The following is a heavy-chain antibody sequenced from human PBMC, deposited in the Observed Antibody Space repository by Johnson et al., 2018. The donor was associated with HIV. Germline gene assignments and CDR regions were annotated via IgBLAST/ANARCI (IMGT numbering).Heavy chain of an antibody. J-gene: IGHJ3*02. Sequence: VQLVESGGGVVQPGRSLRLSCAASGFTFSSYAMSWVRQAPGKGLEWVSIITGSGGSTYYAASVKGRFTISRDNSENTLYLQMNSLRAEDTAVYYCAKDEQWLNDAFDIWGQGTMVTVSS. CDR1: GFTFSSYA. CDR3: AKDEQWLNDAFDI. D-gene: IGHD6-19*01. V-gene: IGHV3-23*04. CDR2: ITGSGGST.